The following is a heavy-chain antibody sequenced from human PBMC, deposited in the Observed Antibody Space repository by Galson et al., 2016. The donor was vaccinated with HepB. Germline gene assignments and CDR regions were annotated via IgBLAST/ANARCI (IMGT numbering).Heavy chain of an antibody. J-gene: IGHJ4*02. CDR1: GFTFSSYW. CDR2: IKQDGSEK. CDR3: AKDIRRGYSNGYLDY. Sequence: SLRLSCADSGFTFSSYWMSWVRQAPGKGLEWVANIKQDGSEKYYVDSVKGRFTISRDNSKNSLYLQMNSLGAEDTALYYCAKDIRRGYSNGYLDYWGQGTLVTVSS. D-gene: IGHD5-18*01. V-gene: IGHV3-7*03.